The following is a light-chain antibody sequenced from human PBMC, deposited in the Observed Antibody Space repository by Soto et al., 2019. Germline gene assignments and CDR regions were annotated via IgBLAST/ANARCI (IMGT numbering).Light chain of an antibody. V-gene: IGKV3-15*01. J-gene: IGKJ1*01. CDR1: QSVSSK. CDR3: QQYSSSRT. Sequence: DIVMTQSPATLSVAPGERVTFSCRASQSVSSKLAWYQQKPGQAPRLLIYGASTRATGIPARFSGSGSETDFTLTITRLEPEDFAVYYCQQYSSSRTFGQGTKVDI. CDR2: GAS.